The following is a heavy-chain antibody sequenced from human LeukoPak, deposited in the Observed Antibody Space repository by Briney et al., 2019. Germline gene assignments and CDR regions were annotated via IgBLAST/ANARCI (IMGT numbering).Heavy chain of an antibody. V-gene: IGHV5-51*01. CDR2: IYPGDSDT. Sequence: GESPKISCKGSGYSFTSYWIGWVRQMPGKGLEWMGIIYPGDSDTRYSPSFQGQVTISADKSISTAYLQWSSLKASDTAIYYCVRHHYNSASPPDYWGQGTLVTVSS. J-gene: IGHJ4*02. D-gene: IGHD1-1*01. CDR1: GYSFTSYW. CDR3: VRHHYNSASPPDY.